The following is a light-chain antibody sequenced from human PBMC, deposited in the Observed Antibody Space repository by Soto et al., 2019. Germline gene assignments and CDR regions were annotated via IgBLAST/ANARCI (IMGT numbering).Light chain of an antibody. V-gene: IGLV3-21*02. CDR1: NIGSKS. Sequence: SYVVTQPPSVSVAPGRTAKITCGGNNIGSKSVHWYQQRPGQAPVLVIYDDSDRPSGIPDRFSGSNSGNTATVTISSVEAGDEADYYCQVWDNVSDHWVFGGGTKLTVL. CDR3: QVWDNVSDHWV. CDR2: DDS. J-gene: IGLJ3*02.